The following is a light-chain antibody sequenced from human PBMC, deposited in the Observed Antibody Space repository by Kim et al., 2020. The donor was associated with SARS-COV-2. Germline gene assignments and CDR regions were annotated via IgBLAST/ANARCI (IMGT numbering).Light chain of an antibody. J-gene: IGLJ3*02. Sequence: VSPGQPARITCSGDRLGDKYASWYQQKPGQSPVLVIYNDSRRPSGIPERFSGSNSGNTATLTISGTQAIDEADYYCQAWDNNNGVFGGGTQLTVL. CDR1: RLGDKY. V-gene: IGLV3-1*01. CDR3: QAWDNNNGV. CDR2: NDS.